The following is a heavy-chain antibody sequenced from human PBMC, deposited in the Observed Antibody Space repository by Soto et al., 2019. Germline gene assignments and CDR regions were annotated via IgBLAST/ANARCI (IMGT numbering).Heavy chain of an antibody. V-gene: IGHV1-69*13. CDR2: IIPIFGTA. J-gene: IGHJ6*02. CDR1: GGTFSSYA. D-gene: IGHD5-12*01. CDR3: ARDRIVDIVATMNGMDV. Sequence: SVKVSCKASGGTFSSYAICWARQAPGQGLEWMGGIIPIFGTANYAQKFQGRVTITADESTSTAYMELSSLRSEDTAVYYCARDRIVDIVATMNGMDVWGQGTTVTVSS.